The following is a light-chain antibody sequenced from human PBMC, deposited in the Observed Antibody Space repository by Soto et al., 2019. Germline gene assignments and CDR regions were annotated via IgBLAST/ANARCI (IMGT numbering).Light chain of an antibody. CDR1: QSINYR. J-gene: IGKJ1*01. V-gene: IGKV1-5*01. CDR3: QQYNSYSWT. CDR2: DAS. Sequence: DIQMTQSPSTLSASVGDRVTITCRASQSINYRLAWYQQKPGKAPQLLIYDASSLESGVPSTFGGSGSGTAFTLTITSLQTADFATYYCQQYNSYSWTCGQGTKVEIK.